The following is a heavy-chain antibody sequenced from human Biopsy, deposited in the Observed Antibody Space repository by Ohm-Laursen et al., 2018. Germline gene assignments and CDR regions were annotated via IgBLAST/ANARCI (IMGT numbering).Heavy chain of an antibody. V-gene: IGHV1-18*01. D-gene: IGHD1-1*01. CDR3: ARAKLEPVYYYYGMDV. Sequence: ASVKVACKASGYTFTSYGISWVRQAPGQGLEWMGWINTENGNTIYAQNLQGRVTMTADTSTSTAYMEVTSLRSDDTAVYYCARAKLEPVYYYYGMDVWGQGTTVTVSS. J-gene: IGHJ6*02. CDR1: GYTFTSYG. CDR2: INTENGNT.